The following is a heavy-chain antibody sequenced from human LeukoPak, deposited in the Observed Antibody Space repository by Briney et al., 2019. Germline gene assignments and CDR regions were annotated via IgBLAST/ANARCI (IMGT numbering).Heavy chain of an antibody. CDR2: INHSGST. Sequence: PSETLSLTCAVYGGSFSGYYWSWIRQPPGKGLEWIGGINHSGSTNYNPSLKSRVTISVDTSKNQFSLKLSSVTAADTAVYYCARRPPRDRYYDSSGSLDYWGQGTLVTVSS. D-gene: IGHD3-22*01. CDR3: ARRPPRDRYYDSSGSLDY. J-gene: IGHJ4*02. V-gene: IGHV4-34*01. CDR1: GGSFSGYY.